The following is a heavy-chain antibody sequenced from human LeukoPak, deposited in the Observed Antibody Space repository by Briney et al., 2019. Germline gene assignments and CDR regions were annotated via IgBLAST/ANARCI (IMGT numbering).Heavy chain of an antibody. CDR1: GFTFDDYA. J-gene: IGHJ4*02. Sequence: GRSLRLSCAASGFTFDDYAMHWVRQTPGKGLEWVSGINWKSGSIGYADSVKGRLTISRDNAKNSLYLQMNSLRPEDTAFYYCAKDKGSGWSGIDYWGQGTLVTVSS. CDR3: AKDKGSGWSGIDY. CDR2: INWKSGSI. D-gene: IGHD6-19*01. V-gene: IGHV3-9*01.